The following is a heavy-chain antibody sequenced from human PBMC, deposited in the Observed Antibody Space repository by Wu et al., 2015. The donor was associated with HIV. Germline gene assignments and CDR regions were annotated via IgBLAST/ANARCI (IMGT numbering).Heavy chain of an antibody. CDR1: GGTFSSYA. Sequence: QVQLVQSGAEVKKPGSSVKVSCKTSGGTFSSYAFIWVRQAPGQGLEWMGRIIPIFRTTNFAQKFQDRVTISADEATSTAYMELSSLTSEDTAVYYCARDWAAMDYNWFDPWGQGTLVTVSS. CDR3: ARDWAAMDYNWFDP. CDR2: IIPIFRTT. J-gene: IGHJ5*02. V-gene: IGHV1-69*13. D-gene: IGHD5-18*01.